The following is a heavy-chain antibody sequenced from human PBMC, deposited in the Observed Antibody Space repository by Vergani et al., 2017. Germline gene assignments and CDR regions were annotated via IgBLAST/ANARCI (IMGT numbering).Heavy chain of an antibody. V-gene: IGHV4-38-2*02. CDR3: ATEGGRGYSGYDHDY. J-gene: IGHJ4*02. D-gene: IGHD5-12*01. CDR2: IYHSGST. Sequence: QVQLQESGPGLVKPSETLSLTCTVSGYSISSGYYWGWIRQPPGKGLEWIGSIYHSGSTYYNPSLKSRVTISVDTSKNQFSLKLGAVTAADTAVYYCATEGGRGYSGYDHDYWGQGTLVTVSS. CDR1: GYSISSGYY.